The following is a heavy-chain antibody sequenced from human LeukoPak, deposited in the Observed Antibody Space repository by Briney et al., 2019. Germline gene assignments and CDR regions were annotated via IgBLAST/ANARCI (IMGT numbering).Heavy chain of an antibody. CDR2: ISAYNGNT. Sequence: ASVKVSCKASGYSFTSYGITWVRQAPGQGLEWMGWISAYNGNTNYAQKFQGRVTLTTDSSTNTAFMDLRTLTSDDTAVYYCAKTTLGVGPTGLNPWGQGTLVIVSS. CDR3: AKTTLGVGPTGLNP. D-gene: IGHD1-26*01. CDR1: GYSFTSYG. V-gene: IGHV1-18*01. J-gene: IGHJ5*02.